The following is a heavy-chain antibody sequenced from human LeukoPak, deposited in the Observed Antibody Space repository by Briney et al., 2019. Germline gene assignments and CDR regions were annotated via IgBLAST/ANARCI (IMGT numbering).Heavy chain of an antibody. CDR2: IYYSGST. J-gene: IGHJ5*02. V-gene: IGHV4-31*03. CDR1: GGSISSGGYY. D-gene: IGHD3-22*01. CDR3: ARGPNSSGQSWFDP. Sequence: SQTLSLTCTVSGGSISSGGYYWSWIRQHPGKGLEWIGYIYYSGSTYYNPSLKSRVTISVDTSKNQFSLKLSSVTAADTAVYYCARGPNSSGQSWFDPWGQGTLVTVSS.